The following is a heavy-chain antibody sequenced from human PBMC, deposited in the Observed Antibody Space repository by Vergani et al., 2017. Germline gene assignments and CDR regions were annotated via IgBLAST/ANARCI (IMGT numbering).Heavy chain of an antibody. J-gene: IGHJ4*01. Sequence: VQLVESGGGVVQPGGSLRLSCAASGFTFSNSAVSWVRQAPGRGLAWVSSISGPGLSTYYADSVNGRFSISRDNSKNTVFLQMHSLRAEDTAIYYCVKEKIDLGSYFFDSWGHGILVTVSS. CDR1: GFTFSNSA. CDR3: VKEKIDLGSYFFDS. D-gene: IGHD2/OR15-2a*01. V-gene: IGHV3-23*04. CDR2: ISGPGLST.